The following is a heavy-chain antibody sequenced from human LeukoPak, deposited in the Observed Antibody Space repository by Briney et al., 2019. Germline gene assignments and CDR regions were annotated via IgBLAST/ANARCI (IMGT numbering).Heavy chain of an antibody. V-gene: IGHV3-21*04. Sequence: GGSLRLSCAASGFTFSSYSMNWVRQAPGKGLEWVSSISSSSSYIYYADSVKGRFTVSRDNSKNTLYLQMNSLRAEDTAIYYCAKGMWGSGTYPLHNWGQGTLVTVSS. J-gene: IGHJ4*02. CDR3: AKGMWGSGTYPLHN. CDR1: GFTFSSYS. D-gene: IGHD3-16*01. CDR2: ISSSSSYI.